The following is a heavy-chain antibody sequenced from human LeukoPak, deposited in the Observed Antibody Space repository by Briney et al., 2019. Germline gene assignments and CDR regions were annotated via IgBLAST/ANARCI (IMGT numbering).Heavy chain of an antibody. CDR1: SGSIDNYY. CDR2: IYFSGNT. CDR3: ARGKRIAAHPVDY. J-gene: IGHJ4*02. Sequence: KPSETLSLTCTVSSGSIDNYYWSWIRQPPGKGLEWIAHIYFSGNTNYNPSLKSRVTISVDRSKNQFSLKLSSVTAADTAVYYCARGKRIAAHPVDYWGQGTLVTVSS. V-gene: IGHV4-59*12. D-gene: IGHD6-6*01.